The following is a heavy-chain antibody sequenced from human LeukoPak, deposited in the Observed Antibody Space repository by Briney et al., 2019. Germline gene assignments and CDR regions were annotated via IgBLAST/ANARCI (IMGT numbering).Heavy chain of an antibody. D-gene: IGHD1-26*01. V-gene: IGHV3-74*01. Sequence: GGSLRLSCAASGFTFSSHLMHWDRQAPGKGLVWVSRISSDGTYTNYADSVRGRFTISRDNAKNTLYLQMNSLRAEDTAVYYCARGPGSSGSYYVGDFWGQGTLVTVSS. CDR3: ARGPGSSGSYYVGDF. CDR2: ISSDGTYT. J-gene: IGHJ4*02. CDR1: GFTFSSHL.